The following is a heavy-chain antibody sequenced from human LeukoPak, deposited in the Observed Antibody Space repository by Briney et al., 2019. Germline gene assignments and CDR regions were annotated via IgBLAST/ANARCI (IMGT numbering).Heavy chain of an antibody. Sequence: SETLSLTCTVSGGSVSGFYWSWIRQPPGKGLEWIGYIFYTGTTLYCPSLKSRVTMSVDTSENQFSLKLSSMTAADTAVYYCARLRGYTSSRTHNYYYYYYMDVWGKGTTVTVSS. D-gene: IGHD6-13*01. J-gene: IGHJ6*03. CDR1: GGSVSGFY. V-gene: IGHV4-59*08. CDR3: ARLRGYTSSRTHNYYYYYYMDV. CDR2: IFYTGTT.